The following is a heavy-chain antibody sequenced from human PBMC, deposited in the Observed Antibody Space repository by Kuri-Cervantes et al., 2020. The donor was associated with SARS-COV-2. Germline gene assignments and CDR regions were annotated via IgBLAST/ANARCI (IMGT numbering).Heavy chain of an antibody. CDR3: ATESYYGSGSYYYYYYGMDV. J-gene: IGHJ6*02. V-gene: IGHV1-2*02. CDR1: GYTFTGYY. Sequence: ASVKVSCKASGYTFTGYYMHWVRQAPGQGLEWMGWINPNSGGTNYAQKFQGRVTMTRDTSISTAYIELSRLRSDDTAVYYCATESYYGSGSYYYYYYGMDVWGQGTTVTVSS. CDR2: INPNSGGT. D-gene: IGHD3-10*01.